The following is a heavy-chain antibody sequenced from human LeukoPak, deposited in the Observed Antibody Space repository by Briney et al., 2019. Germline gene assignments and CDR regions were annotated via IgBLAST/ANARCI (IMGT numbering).Heavy chain of an antibody. CDR2: IYWNDDK. D-gene: IGHD2-15*01. V-gene: IGHV2-5*01. J-gene: IGHJ4*02. CDR3: AHQGGCSGGSCYSGFDY. Sequence: SGPTLVKPTQTLTLTCTFSGFSLSTSGVGVGWIRRPPGKALEWLALIYWNDDKRYSPSLKSRLTITKDTSKNQVVLTMTNMDPVDTATYYCAHQGGCSGGSCYSGFDYWGQGTLVTVSS. CDR1: GFSLSTSGVG.